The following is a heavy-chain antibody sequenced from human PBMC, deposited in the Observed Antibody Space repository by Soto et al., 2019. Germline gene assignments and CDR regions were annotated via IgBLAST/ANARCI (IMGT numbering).Heavy chain of an antibody. CDR1: GFTFSSYR. D-gene: IGHD5-18*01. V-gene: IGHV3-48*02. CDR2: ISSSSSSI. CDR3: ARDSGSSYSTFGY. Sequence: EVQLVESGGGLVQHGGSLRLSCAASGFTFSSYRMNWVRQAPAKGLEWVSCISSSSSSIYYADSVKGRFTISRDNAKNSLDLQMNSLGDEDTAVYYCARDSGSSYSTFGYLGQGTLVNVSS. J-gene: IGHJ4*02.